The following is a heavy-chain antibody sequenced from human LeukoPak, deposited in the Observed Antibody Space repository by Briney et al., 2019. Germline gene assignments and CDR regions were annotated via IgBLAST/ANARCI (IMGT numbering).Heavy chain of an antibody. J-gene: IGHJ4*02. CDR1: GFTFSSYG. CDR2: IRYDGTNK. CDR3: AKDRSGSYSQGLDY. V-gene: IGHV3-30*02. Sequence: GRSLRLSCAASGFTFSSYGMHWVRQAPGKGLEWVAFIRYDGTNKYYADSVKGRFTISRDNSKNTLYLQMNSLRAEDTAVYYCAKDRSGSYSQGLDYWGQGTLVTVSS. D-gene: IGHD1-26*01.